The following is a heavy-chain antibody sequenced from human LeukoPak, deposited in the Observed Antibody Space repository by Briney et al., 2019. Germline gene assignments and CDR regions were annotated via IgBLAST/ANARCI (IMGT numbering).Heavy chain of an antibody. CDR3: ARGLRYYYYGMDV. Sequence: GGSLRLSCAASGFTFSDYYMSWIRQAPGKGLECVSYISSSSSYTNYADSVKGRFTISRDNAKNSLYLQMDSRRAEDTAVYYCARGLRYYYYGMDVWGQGTTVTVSS. CDR2: ISSSSSYT. V-gene: IGHV3-11*06. CDR1: GFTFSDYY. D-gene: IGHD3-16*01. J-gene: IGHJ6*02.